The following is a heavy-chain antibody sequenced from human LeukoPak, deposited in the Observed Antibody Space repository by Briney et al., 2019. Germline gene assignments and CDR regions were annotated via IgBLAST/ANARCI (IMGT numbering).Heavy chain of an antibody. J-gene: IGHJ4*02. D-gene: IGHD5-12*01. CDR3: ARVGSWLRFFDY. CDR1: GGSFSGYY. Sequence: SETLSLTCAVYGGSFSGYYWSWIPQPPGKGLEWIGEINHSGSTNYNPSLKSRVTISVDTSKNQFSLKLSSVTAADTAVYYCARVGSWLRFFDYWGQGTLVTVSS. V-gene: IGHV4-34*01. CDR2: INHSGST.